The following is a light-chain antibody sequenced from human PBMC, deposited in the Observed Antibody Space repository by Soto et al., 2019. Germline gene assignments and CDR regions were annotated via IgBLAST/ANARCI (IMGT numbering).Light chain of an antibody. CDR2: TNT. V-gene: IGLV1-44*01. CDR3: ASWDDRLKGGI. J-gene: IGLJ1*01. Sequence: QSVLTQPPSASGTPGQRVTISCSGSSSNIGSNTVYWYQQLPGAAPKLLIYTNTQRPSGVPDRFSGSKSGTSASLAISGLQSEDEAVYYCASWDDRLKGGIFGTGTQLTVL. CDR1: SSNIGSNT.